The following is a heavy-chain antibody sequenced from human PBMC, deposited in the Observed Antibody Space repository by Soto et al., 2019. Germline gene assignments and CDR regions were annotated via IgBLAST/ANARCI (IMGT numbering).Heavy chain of an antibody. CDR1: GFTFSTYA. D-gene: IGHD3-3*01. CDR2: ISSSGDGT. V-gene: IGHV3-23*01. Sequence: GGSLRLSCAASGFTFSTYAMTWVRQAPGKGLEWVAIISSSGDGTYYVDSVKGRFTISRDNSRNTLNLQMNSPRAEDTAVYYCAKNGDFWSWGMDVWGQGTTVTVSS. J-gene: IGHJ6*02. CDR3: AKNGDFWSWGMDV.